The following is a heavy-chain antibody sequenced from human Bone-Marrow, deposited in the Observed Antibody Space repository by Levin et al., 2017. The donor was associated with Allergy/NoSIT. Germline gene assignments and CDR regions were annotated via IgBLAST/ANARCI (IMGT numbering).Heavy chain of an antibody. Sequence: GASVKVSCKGSGYSFTSYWIGWVRQMPGKGLEWMGIIYPGDSDTRYSPSFQGQVTISADKSISTAYLQWSSLKASDTAMYYCARLGGYCSSTSCYRAEYFQHWGQGTLVTVSS. J-gene: IGHJ1*01. D-gene: IGHD2-2*02. CDR2: IYPGDSDT. CDR1: GYSFTSYW. CDR3: ARLGGYCSSTSCYRAEYFQH. V-gene: IGHV5-51*01.